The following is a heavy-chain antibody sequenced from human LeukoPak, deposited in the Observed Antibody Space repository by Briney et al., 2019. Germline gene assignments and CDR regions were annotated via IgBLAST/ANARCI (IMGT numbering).Heavy chain of an antibody. CDR1: GFTFSSYT. Sequence: GGSLGLSCAASGFTFSSYTVNWIRQAPGKGLEWVSSISGSSYYIYYADSVRGRFTISRDNAKNSLYLQMNSLRAEDTAVYYCARGLRSRDYYDSSVGGKGSEEADYWGQGTLVTVSS. CDR3: ARGLRSRDYYDSSVGGKGSEEADY. V-gene: IGHV3-21*04. J-gene: IGHJ4*02. CDR2: ISGSSYYI. D-gene: IGHD3-22*01.